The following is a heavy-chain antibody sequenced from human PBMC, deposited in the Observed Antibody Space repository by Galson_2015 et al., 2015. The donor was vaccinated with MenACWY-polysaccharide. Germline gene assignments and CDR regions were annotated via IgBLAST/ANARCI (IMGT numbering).Heavy chain of an antibody. J-gene: IGHJ6*02. CDR1: GFTFKNYW. Sequence: SLRLSCAVSGFTFKNYWMSWVRQAPGKGLEWVANIKKDGSEKYCVDSVKGRFTISRDNARNSLYLQMNGLRGKDTAVYYCARGHYGMDVWGQGTTVTVS. CDR2: IKKDGSEK. CDR3: ARGHYGMDV. V-gene: IGHV3-7*01.